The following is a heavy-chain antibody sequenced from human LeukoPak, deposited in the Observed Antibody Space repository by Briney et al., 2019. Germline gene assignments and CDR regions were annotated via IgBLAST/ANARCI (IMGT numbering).Heavy chain of an antibody. J-gene: IGHJ5*02. Sequence: ASVKIFCKASGYRFTSYYVNWVRQAPGQGLEWIGIINPNGGGTTYTGKFQGRVTMTRDTSTSTVYMELSSLRPDDTAVYYCARDPISSNWPRGHFFDPWGQGTLVTVSS. D-gene: IGHD3-3*02. CDR3: ARDPISSNWPRGHFFDP. V-gene: IGHV1-46*01. CDR2: INPNGGGT. CDR1: GYRFTSYY.